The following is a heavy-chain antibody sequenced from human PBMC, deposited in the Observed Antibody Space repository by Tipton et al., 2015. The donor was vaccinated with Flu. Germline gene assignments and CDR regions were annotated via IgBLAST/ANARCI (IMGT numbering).Heavy chain of an antibody. CDR2: IYTSGGT. CDR1: GGSISSYY. CDR3: ARDRIVNGFWSGVRYGMDV. Sequence: LRLSCTVSGGSISSYYWSWIRQPAGKGLEWIGRIYTSGGTNYNPSLKSRVTMSVDMSKNQFSLELNSVTAADTAVYYCARDRIVNGFWSGVRYGMDVWGQGTTVIVSS. J-gene: IGHJ6*02. D-gene: IGHD3-3*01. V-gene: IGHV4-4*07.